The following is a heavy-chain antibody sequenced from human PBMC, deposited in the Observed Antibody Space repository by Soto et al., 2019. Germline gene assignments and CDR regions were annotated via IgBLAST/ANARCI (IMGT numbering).Heavy chain of an antibody. D-gene: IGHD3-10*01. Sequence: NPGGSLRLSCAASGFTFRSFTMSWVRQAPGKGLEWVSTISSNSAYIYYTDALRGRFTISRDNAKNSLHLQMNSLRAEDTAVYYCTRERTYYGSGQENWFDPWGQGTLVTVSS. J-gene: IGHJ5*02. CDR1: GFTFRSFT. V-gene: IGHV3-21*01. CDR2: ISSNSAYI. CDR3: TRERTYYGSGQENWFDP.